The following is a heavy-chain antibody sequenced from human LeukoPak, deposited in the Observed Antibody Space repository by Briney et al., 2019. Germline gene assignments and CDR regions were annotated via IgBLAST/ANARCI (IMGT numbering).Heavy chain of an antibody. D-gene: IGHD3-10*01. J-gene: IGHJ5*02. CDR1: GYTFTGYY. CDR2: INPNSSGT. V-gene: IGHV1-2*02. Sequence: ASVKVSCKASGYTFTGYYIHWVRQAPGQGLEFMGWINPNSSGTNYAQKFQGRVTMTRDTSISTAYMELSRLRSDDTAVYYCARGGSGSYFSWLDPWGQGTLVTVSS. CDR3: ARGGSGSYFSWLDP.